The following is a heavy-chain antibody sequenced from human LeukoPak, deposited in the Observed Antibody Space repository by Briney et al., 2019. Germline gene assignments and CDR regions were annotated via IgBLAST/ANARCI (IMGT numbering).Heavy chain of an antibody. CDR2: ISYDGSNK. CDR1: GFTFSSYA. CDR3: ARHLNYYLDY. V-gene: IGHV3-30-3*01. Sequence: GGSLRLSCAASGFTFSSYAMSWVRQAPGKGLEWVAVISYDGSNKYYADSVKGRFTISRDNSKNTLYLQMNSLRAEDTAVYYCARHLNYYLDYWGQGTPVTVSS. J-gene: IGHJ4*02. D-gene: IGHD3-10*01.